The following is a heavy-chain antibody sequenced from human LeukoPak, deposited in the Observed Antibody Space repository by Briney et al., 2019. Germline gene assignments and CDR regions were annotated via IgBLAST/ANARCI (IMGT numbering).Heavy chain of an antibody. D-gene: IGHD4-17*01. CDR2: ISSSGTI. CDR1: GFTFSSYS. CDR3: SRGQDGVWRGYYYYYDMDV. J-gene: IGHJ6*03. Sequence: PGGSLRLSCAASGFTFSSYSMNWVRQAPGKGLEWVSYISSSGTIYYADSVTGRFTISRDNAKNSMYLQMNSLRAEDTTLYYCSRGQDGVWRGYYYYYDMDVWGKGTTVSAAS. V-gene: IGHV3-48*04.